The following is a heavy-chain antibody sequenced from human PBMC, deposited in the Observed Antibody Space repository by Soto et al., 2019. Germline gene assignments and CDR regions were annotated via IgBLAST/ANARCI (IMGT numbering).Heavy chain of an antibody. D-gene: IGHD2-15*01. CDR3: ARDSRYCTDGGCSIMRDACDG. Sequence: QAQLQESGPGLVRPSVTLSLTCTVSRFSVTNNKYWNWVRQSPGKALEWIGEIYHRGATYYNPSLIGRASISMDTSKNQISLNLISVSAADTAVYYCARDSRYCTDGGCSIMRDACDGWCQGTLVTVSS. V-gene: IGHV4-4*02. J-gene: IGHJ3*01. CDR1: RFSVTNNKY. CDR2: IYHRGAT.